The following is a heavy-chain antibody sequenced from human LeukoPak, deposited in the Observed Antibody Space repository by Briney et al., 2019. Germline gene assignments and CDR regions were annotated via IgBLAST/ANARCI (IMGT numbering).Heavy chain of an antibody. CDR3: AKGSVSVVVPAVIPYY. V-gene: IGHV3-23*01. D-gene: IGHD2-2*01. CDR1: GFTFKNYA. J-gene: IGHJ4*02. Sequence: GGSLRLSCAASGFTFKNYAVSWVRQAPGKGLEWVSGISDSGGSTYYADSVKGRFTISRDNSKNTLYLQMNSLRAEDTAVYYCAKGSVSVVVPAVIPYYWGQGTLVTVSS. CDR2: ISDSGGST.